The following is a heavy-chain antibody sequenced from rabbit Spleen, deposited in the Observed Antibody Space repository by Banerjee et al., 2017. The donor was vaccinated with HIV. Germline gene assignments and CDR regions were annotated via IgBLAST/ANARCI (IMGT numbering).Heavy chain of an antibody. D-gene: IGHD7-1*01. CDR1: GFSFSSNF. CDR2: IDPGSSGTT. V-gene: IGHV1S40*01. CDR3: ARDESVTGYYFGL. J-gene: IGHJ4*01. Sequence: QSLEESGGDLVKPGASLTLTCTASGFSFSSNFICWVRQAPGKGLEWIVCIDPGSSGTTYYASWAKGRFTISKTSSTTVTLQMTSLAAADTATYFCARDESVTGYYFGLWGQGTLVTVS.